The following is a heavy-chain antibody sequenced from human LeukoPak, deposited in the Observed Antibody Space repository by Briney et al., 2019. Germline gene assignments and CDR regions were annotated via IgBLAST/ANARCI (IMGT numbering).Heavy chain of an antibody. J-gene: IGHJ4*02. D-gene: IGHD6-6*01. V-gene: IGHV1-2*02. Sequence: ASVNVSCTASGYTFTGYYMHWVRQAPGQGLEWMGWINPNSGGTNYAQKFQGRVTMTRDTSISTAYMELSRLRSDDTAVYYCARALEYSSFDYWGQGTLVTVSS. CDR1: GYTFTGYY. CDR3: ARALEYSSFDY. CDR2: INPNSGGT.